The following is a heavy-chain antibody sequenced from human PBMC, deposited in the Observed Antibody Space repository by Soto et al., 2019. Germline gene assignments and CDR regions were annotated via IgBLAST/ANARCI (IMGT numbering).Heavy chain of an antibody. V-gene: IGHV1-69*01. J-gene: IGHJ6*02. Sequence: QVQLVQSGAEVKKPGSSVKVSCKASGGTFSSYAISWVRQAPGQGLEWMGGIIPIFGTANYAQKFQGRVTITADESTSTAYMELISLRAEDTAVYYCARKDSSSGNYYYYYGMDVWGQGTTVTVSS. CDR1: GGTFSSYA. CDR3: ARKDSSSGNYYYYYGMDV. CDR2: IIPIFGTA. D-gene: IGHD6-6*01.